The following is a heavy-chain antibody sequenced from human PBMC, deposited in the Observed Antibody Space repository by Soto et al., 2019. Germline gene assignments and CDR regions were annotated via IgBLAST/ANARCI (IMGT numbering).Heavy chain of an antibody. CDR1: GFSLSTSGMR. CDR2: IDWDDDK. J-gene: IGHJ3*02. D-gene: IGHD1-1*01. V-gene: IGHV2-70*04. CDR3: ARAQVQLERQDDAFDI. Sequence: SGPTLVNPTQTLTLTCTFSGFSLSTSGMRVSWIRQPPGKALEWLARIDWDDDKFYSTSLKTRLTISKDTSRNQVVLTMTNMGPVDTATYYCARAQVQLERQDDAFDIWGQGTMVTV.